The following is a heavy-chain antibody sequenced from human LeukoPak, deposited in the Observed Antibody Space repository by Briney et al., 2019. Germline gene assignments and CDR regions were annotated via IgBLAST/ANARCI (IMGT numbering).Heavy chain of an antibody. CDR1: GFTFRTYA. CDR3: AKDQTQYYYGSGPSVFDY. Sequence: GGSLRLSCAASGFTFRTYAMSWVRQAPGKGLEWVSAISGSGGSTYYADSVKGRFTISRDNSKNTLYLQMNSLRAEDTAVYYCAKDQTQYYYGSGPSVFDYWGQGTLVTVSS. J-gene: IGHJ4*02. CDR2: ISGSGGST. V-gene: IGHV3-23*01. D-gene: IGHD3-10*01.